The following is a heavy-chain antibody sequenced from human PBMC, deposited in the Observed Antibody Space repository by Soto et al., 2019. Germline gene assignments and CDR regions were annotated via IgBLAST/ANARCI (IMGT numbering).Heavy chain of an antibody. Sequence: PGGSLRLSCAASGFTFSSYGMHWVRQAPGKXLEWVAVIWYDGSNKYYADSVKGRFTISRDNSKNTLYLQMNSLRAEDTAVYYCAREGAVAGKDSKGYYYGMDVWGQGTTVTVSS. CDR1: GFTFSSYG. V-gene: IGHV3-33*01. D-gene: IGHD6-19*01. J-gene: IGHJ6*02. CDR3: AREGAVAGKDSKGYYYGMDV. CDR2: IWYDGSNK.